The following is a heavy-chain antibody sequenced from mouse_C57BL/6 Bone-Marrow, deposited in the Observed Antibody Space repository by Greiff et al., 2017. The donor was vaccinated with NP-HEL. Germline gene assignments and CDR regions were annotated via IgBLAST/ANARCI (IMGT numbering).Heavy chain of an antibody. CDR2: IDPSDSYT. J-gene: IGHJ2*01. CDR3: ARDYRDYFDY. Sequence: QVQLQQPGAELVMPGASVKLSCKASGYTFTSYWMHWVKQRPGQGLEWIGEIDPSDSYTNYNQKFKGKSTLTVDKSSRTAYMQCSSLTSEDSAVYYCARDYRDYFDYWGQGTTLTVSS. CDR1: GYTFTSYW. D-gene: IGHD2-12*01. V-gene: IGHV1-69*01.